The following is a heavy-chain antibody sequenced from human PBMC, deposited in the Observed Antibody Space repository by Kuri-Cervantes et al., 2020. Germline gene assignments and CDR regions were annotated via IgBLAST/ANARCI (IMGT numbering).Heavy chain of an antibody. CDR3: ASLSSKMATTGGY. V-gene: IGHV3-9*01. CDR1: GFIYDDYA. D-gene: IGHD5-24*01. J-gene: IGHJ4*02. CDR2: ISWNSDNI. Sequence: SLKISCTASGFIYDDYAMHWVRQVPGKGLEWVSGISWNSDNIAYADSVKGRFTISRDNAKNSLYLQMNSLRDEDTAVYYCASLSSKMATTGGYWGQGTLVTVSS.